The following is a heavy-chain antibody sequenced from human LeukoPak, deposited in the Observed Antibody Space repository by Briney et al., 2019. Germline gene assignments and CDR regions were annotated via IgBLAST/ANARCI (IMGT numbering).Heavy chain of an antibody. CDR2: ISYDSSNK. Sequence: GRSLRLSCAASGFTFTSYAMHWVRQAPGKGLEWLSVISYDSSNKYYADSVRGRFTISRDNSKNTLYLQMNSLRAEDTAVYTCARAYCTTTACHAFDIWGQGTVVAVS. CDR3: ARAYCTTTACHAFDI. CDR1: GFTFTSYA. D-gene: IGHD2-8*01. J-gene: IGHJ3*02. V-gene: IGHV3-30*04.